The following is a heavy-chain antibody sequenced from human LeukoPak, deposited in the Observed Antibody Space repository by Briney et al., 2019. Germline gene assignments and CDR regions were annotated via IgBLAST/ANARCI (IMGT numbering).Heavy chain of an antibody. V-gene: IGHV3-23*01. CDR1: GFTFSSYA. D-gene: IGHD3-16*02. CDR2: ISGSGGCT. Sequence: PGGSLRLSCAASGFTFSSYAMSWVRQAPGKGLEWVSAISGSGGCTYYADSVKGRFTISRDNSKNTLYLQMNSLRAEDTAVYYCAKYQAGYDYVWGSYRYTPFDYWGQGTLVTVSS. J-gene: IGHJ4*02. CDR3: AKYQAGYDYVWGSYRYTPFDY.